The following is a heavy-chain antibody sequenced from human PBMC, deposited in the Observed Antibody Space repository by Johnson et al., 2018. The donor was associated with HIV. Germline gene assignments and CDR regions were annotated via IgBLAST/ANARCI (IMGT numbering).Heavy chain of an antibody. J-gene: IGHJ3*02. CDR2: IKQDGSEK. V-gene: IGHV3-7*01. CDR1: RITFSRYW. Sequence: VQLVESGGGLVQPGGSLRLSCVASRITFSRYWMTWVRQAPGKGLEWVANIKQDGSEKYYVDSVKGRFPISRDNAKNSLYLLMNSLRAEDTAVYYCAGGRIGRENAFDIWGQGTMVTVSS. CDR3: AGGRIGRENAFDI. D-gene: IGHD1-26*01.